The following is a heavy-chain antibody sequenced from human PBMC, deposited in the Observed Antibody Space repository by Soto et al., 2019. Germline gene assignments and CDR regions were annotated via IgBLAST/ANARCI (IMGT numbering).Heavy chain of an antibody. V-gene: IGHV3-53*01. Sequence: GGSLRLSCAASGFTFSSYAMSWVRQAPGKGLEWVSVIYSGGSTYYADSVKGRFTISRDNSKNTLYLQMNSLRAEDTAVYYCARAGSSSWYTSYYYYYYGMDVWGQGTTVTVSS. CDR1: GFTFSSYA. CDR2: IYSGGST. CDR3: ARAGSSSWYTSYYYYYYGMDV. J-gene: IGHJ6*02. D-gene: IGHD6-13*01.